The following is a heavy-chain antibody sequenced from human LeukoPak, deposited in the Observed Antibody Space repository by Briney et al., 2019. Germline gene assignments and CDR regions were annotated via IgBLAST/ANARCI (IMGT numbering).Heavy chain of an antibody. J-gene: IGHJ4*02. D-gene: IGHD2-2*02. CDR1: GGSISSGGYY. CDR3: ARLSDAGYCSSTSRYTG. CDR2: IYYSGST. V-gene: IGHV4-30-2*03. Sequence: SQTLSLTCTVSGGSISSGGYYWSWIRQPPGKGLEWIGYIYYSGSTYYNPSLKSRVTISVDTSKNQFSLKLSSVSAADTAVYYCARLSDAGYCSSTSRYTGWGQGTLVTVSS.